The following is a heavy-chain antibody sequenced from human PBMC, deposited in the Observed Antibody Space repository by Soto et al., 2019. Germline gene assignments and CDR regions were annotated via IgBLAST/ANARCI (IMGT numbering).Heavy chain of an antibody. V-gene: IGHV4-4*02. D-gene: IGHD6-6*01. CDR2: IYHSGST. Sequence: SETLSLTCAVSGGSISSSNWWSWVRQPPGKGLEWIGEIYHSGSTNYNPSFKSRVTISVDKSKNQFSLKLSSVTAADTAVYYCAILGGFDEYSSSSEIWSWGQGTLVTVSS. CDR3: AILGGFDEYSSSSEIWS. J-gene: IGHJ5*02. CDR1: GGSISSSNW.